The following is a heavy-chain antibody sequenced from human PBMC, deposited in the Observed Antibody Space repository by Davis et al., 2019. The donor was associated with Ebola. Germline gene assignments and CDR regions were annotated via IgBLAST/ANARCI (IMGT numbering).Heavy chain of an antibody. D-gene: IGHD2-15*01. CDR1: GFTFDDYT. J-gene: IGHJ6*02. Sequence: PGGSLRLSCAASGFTFDDYTMHWVRQAPGKGLEWVSLISWDGGSTYYADSVKGRFTISRDNSKNSLYLQMNSLRTEDTALYYCAKANDPLGYCSGGSCWNYYYGMDVWGQGTTVTVSS. CDR2: ISWDGGST. V-gene: IGHV3-43*01. CDR3: AKANDPLGYCSGGSCWNYYYGMDV.